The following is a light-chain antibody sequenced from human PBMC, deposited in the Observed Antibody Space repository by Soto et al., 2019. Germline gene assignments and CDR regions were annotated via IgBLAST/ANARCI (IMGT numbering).Light chain of an antibody. Sequence: DIQMTQSPSTLSASVGDIVTITCRASQSISSWLAWYQQKPGRAPKLLIYKASSLESGVPSRFSGSGSGTEFTLTISSLQPDDFATYYCQQYKTFGQGTKVDIK. CDR2: KAS. V-gene: IGKV1-5*03. CDR1: QSISSW. CDR3: QQYKT. J-gene: IGKJ1*01.